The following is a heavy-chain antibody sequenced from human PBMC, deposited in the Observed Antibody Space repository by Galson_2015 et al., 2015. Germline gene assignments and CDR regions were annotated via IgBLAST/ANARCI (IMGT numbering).Heavy chain of an antibody. V-gene: IGHV5-51*01. CDR1: GYSFTSYW. D-gene: IGHD3-10*01. J-gene: IGHJ3*02. CDR2: IYPGDSDT. Sequence: QSGAEVKKPGESLKISCKGSGYSFTSYWIGWVRQMPGKGLEWMGIIYPGDSDTRYSPSFQGQVTISADKSISTAYLQWSSLKASDPAMYYCARPIVWFGEPDDAFDIWGQGTMVTVSS. CDR3: ARPIVWFGEPDDAFDI.